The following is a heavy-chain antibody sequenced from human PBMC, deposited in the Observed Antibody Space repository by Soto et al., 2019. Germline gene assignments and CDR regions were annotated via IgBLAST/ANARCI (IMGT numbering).Heavy chain of an antibody. V-gene: IGHV1-69*06. Sequence: SVKVSCKVSGSRFSNYVISWVRQAPGHGLEWLGRIIPIFNSTKYAQSFQGRVTITADKSTSTASLELSSLRSDDTAVYYCARVLYGSGSYNWFDPWGQGTLVTVSS. D-gene: IGHD3-10*01. CDR2: IIPIFNST. CDR1: GSRFSNYV. CDR3: ARVLYGSGSYNWFDP. J-gene: IGHJ5*02.